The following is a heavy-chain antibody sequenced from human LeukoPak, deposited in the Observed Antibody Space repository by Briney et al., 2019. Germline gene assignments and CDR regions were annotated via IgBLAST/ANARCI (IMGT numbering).Heavy chain of an antibody. D-gene: IGHD2-8*01. V-gene: IGHV3-48*01. Sequence: GGSLRLSCAASGFTFSRYSMNWVRQAPGKGLEWVSYISSSSSTIYYADSVKGRFTISRDNAKNSLYLQMNSLRAEDTAVYYCARDLYCTNGVCYNKFDYWGQGTLVTVSS. CDR3: ARDLYCTNGVCYNKFDY. CDR1: GFTFSRYS. J-gene: IGHJ4*02. CDR2: ISSSSSTI.